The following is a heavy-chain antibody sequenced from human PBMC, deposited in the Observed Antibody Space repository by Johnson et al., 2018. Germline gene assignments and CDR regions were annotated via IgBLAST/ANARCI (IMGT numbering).Heavy chain of an antibody. D-gene: IGHD2-15*01. J-gene: IGHJ3*01. V-gene: IGHV4-59*01. CDR2: IYYSGNT. CDR3: ARGVIFFDPFFDSFDF. Sequence: QVQLQESGPGLVKPSETLSLTCTVSGDSFSSSYWSWIRQPPGKGLEWVGNIYYSGNTNYNPSLKSRVTISVDTSKNQFSLKLSSVTTADTALYYWARGVIFFDPFFDSFDFWGQGTMVTVSS. CDR1: GDSFSSSY.